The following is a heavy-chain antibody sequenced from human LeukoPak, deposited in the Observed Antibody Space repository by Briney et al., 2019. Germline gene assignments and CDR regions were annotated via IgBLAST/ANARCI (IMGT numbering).Heavy chain of an antibody. CDR3: ARDSSFQVTAQGRIPFDY. CDR2: INTNTGYP. V-gene: IGHV7-4-1*02. CDR1: GYTFTIYA. Sequence: ASVKVSCKASGYTFTIYAMNWVRQAPGQGLEWMGWINTNTGYPTYAQGFTGRFVFSLDTSVSTAYLQISSLKAEDTAVYYCARDSSFQVTAQGRIPFDYWGQGTLVTVSS. D-gene: IGHD4-23*01. J-gene: IGHJ4*02.